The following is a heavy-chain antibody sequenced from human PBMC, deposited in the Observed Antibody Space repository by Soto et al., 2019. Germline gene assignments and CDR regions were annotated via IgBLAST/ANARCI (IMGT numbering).Heavy chain of an antibody. CDR1: GGSFSGYY. D-gene: IGHD1-26*01. CDR3: ARKRLVGAQNADY. V-gene: IGHV4-34*01. J-gene: IGHJ4*02. Sequence: PSETLSLTCAVYGGSFSGYYWSWIRQPPGKGLEWIGEINHSGRTNYNPSLKSRVTISVDTSKNQFSLKLSSVTAADTAVYYCARKRLVGAQNADYWGQGNLVTVSS. CDR2: INHSGRT.